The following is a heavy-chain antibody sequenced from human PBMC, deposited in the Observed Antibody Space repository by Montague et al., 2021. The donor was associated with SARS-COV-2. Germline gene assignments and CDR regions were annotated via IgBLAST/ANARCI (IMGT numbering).Heavy chain of an antibody. Sequence: SETLSLTCAVYGGSFSVYYWSWLRQSPRNGLEWIGEINHSGTANYNPSLKSRVSISVDTSKNQFTLKLTSVTAADTAMYYCAKEREVIRAARTLVAFELWGQGTMVTVSS. D-gene: IGHD2-15*01. J-gene: IGHJ3*01. CDR3: AKEREVIRAARTLVAFEL. CDR1: GGSFSVYY. CDR2: INHSGTA. V-gene: IGHV4-34*01.